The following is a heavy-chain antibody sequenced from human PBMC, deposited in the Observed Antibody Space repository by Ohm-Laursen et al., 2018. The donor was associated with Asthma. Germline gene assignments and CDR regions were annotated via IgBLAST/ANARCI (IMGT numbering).Heavy chain of an antibody. D-gene: IGHD3-22*01. CDR1: GFTFSSYA. CDR3: VKELDYYDSSGYVDY. CDR2: ISSNGGST. Sequence: SLRLSCTASGFTFSSYAMSWVRQAPGKGLEYVSAISSNGGSTYYADSVKGRFTISRDNSKNTLYLQMSSLRAEDTAVYYCVKELDYYDSSGYVDYWGQGTLVTVSS. J-gene: IGHJ4*02. V-gene: IGHV3-64D*08.